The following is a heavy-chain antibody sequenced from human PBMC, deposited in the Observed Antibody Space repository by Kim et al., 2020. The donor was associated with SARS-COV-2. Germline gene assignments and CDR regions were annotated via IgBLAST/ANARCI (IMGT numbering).Heavy chain of an antibody. CDR3: AKGATGGIQLPDY. CDR1: GFTFDDYA. D-gene: IGHD5-18*01. CDR2: ISWNSGSI. V-gene: IGHV3-9*01. J-gene: IGHJ4*02. Sequence: GGSLRLSCAASGFTFDDYAMHWVRQAPGKGLEWVSGISWNSGSIGYADSVKGRFTISRDNAKNSLYLQMNSLRAEDTALYYCAKGATGGIQLPDYWGQGTLVTVSS.